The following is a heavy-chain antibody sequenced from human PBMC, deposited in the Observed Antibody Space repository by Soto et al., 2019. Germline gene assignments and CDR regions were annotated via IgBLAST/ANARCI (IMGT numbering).Heavy chain of an antibody. D-gene: IGHD3-3*01. CDR2: INPSGGST. Sequence: GASVKVSCKASGYTFTSYYMHWVRQAPGQGLEWMGIINPSGGSTSYAQKFQGRVTMTRDTSTSTVYMELSSLRSEDTAVYYCARDVLRFLEWAAGGARHHWFDPWGQGTLVTVSS. CDR1: GYTFTSYY. V-gene: IGHV1-46*01. J-gene: IGHJ5*02. CDR3: ARDVLRFLEWAAGGARHHWFDP.